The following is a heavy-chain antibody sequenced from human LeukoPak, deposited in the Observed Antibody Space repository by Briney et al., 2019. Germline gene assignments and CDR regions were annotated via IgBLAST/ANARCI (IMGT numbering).Heavy chain of an antibody. CDR3: VRGGYRGFDYEY. Sequence: GGSLRLSCAASGFTSSTYSMNWLRLAPGKGLEWVSSISPDSNYKYYVDSVKGRFTISRDNAKSSLYLQMNSLRAEDTAVYYCVRGGYRGFDYEYWGQGTLVTVSS. CDR1: GFTSSTYS. V-gene: IGHV3-21*01. CDR2: ISPDSNYK. D-gene: IGHD5-12*01. J-gene: IGHJ4*02.